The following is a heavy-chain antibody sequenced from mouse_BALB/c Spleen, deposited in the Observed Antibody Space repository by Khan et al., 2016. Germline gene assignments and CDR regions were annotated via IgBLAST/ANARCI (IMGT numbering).Heavy chain of an antibody. CDR3: ARGAY. CDR1: GYTFTSYW. J-gene: IGHJ3*01. Sequence: DLVKPGASVKLSCKASGYTFTSYWINWIKQRPGQGLEWIGRIAPGSGSTYYNEMFKGKATLTVDTSSRTAYIQLSSLSSEDSAVYFCARGAYWGQGTLVTVSA. V-gene: IGHV1S41*01. CDR2: IAPGSGST.